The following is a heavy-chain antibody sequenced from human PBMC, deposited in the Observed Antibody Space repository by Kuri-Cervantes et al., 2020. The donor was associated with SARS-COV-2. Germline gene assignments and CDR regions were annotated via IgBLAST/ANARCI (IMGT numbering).Heavy chain of an antibody. Sequence: GGSLRLSCAASGFTFSSYAMHWVRQAPGKGLEWVAVISYDGSNKYYADSVKGRFTISGDNSKNTLYLQMNSLRAEDTAVYYCARGWDAFDIWGQGTMVTVSS. CDR1: GFTFSSYA. CDR2: ISYDGSNK. CDR3: ARGWDAFDI. D-gene: IGHD5-24*01. J-gene: IGHJ3*02. V-gene: IGHV3-30-3*01.